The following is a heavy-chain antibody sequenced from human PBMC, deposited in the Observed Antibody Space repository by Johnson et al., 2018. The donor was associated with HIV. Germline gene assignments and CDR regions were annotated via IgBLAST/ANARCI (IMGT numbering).Heavy chain of an antibody. J-gene: IGHJ3*02. Sequence: VQLVESGGVVVQPGGSLRLSCAASGFTFDDYTMHWVRQAPGKGLEWVSLISWDGGSTYYADSVKGRCTFSRNNSKNSLYLQMNSLRTEDTALYYCAKDIGDGGNSEGVTFDIWGQETRVTVSS. CDR1: GFTFDDYT. D-gene: IGHD4-23*01. V-gene: IGHV3-43*01. CDR2: ISWDGGST. CDR3: AKDIGDGGNSEGVTFDI.